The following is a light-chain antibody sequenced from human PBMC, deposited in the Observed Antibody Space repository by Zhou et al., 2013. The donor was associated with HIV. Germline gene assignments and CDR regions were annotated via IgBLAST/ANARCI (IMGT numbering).Light chain of an antibody. J-gene: IGKJ1*01. CDR1: ESVRSN. CDR3: QQYNNWPGT. CDR2: GAS. V-gene: IGKV3D-15*01. Sequence: EIVMTQSPATLSVSPGERATLSCRASESVRSNLAWYQQKPGQAPRLLIYGASNRATGIPDRFSGSGSGTEFTVTISSLQSEDFAVYFCQQYNNWPGTFGQGTKVEVK.